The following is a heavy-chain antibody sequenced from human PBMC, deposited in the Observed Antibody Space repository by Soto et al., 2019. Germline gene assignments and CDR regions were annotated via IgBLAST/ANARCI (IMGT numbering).Heavy chain of an antibody. Sequence: PGGSLRLSCAASGFSFSSYGMQWVRQAPGKGLEWVAFISNDGRSEHYADSVKGRFSISRDNSKNTFYLQMNSLRAEDTAVYYGYCSSTSNSAKPFDIWGQGTKVTVSS. D-gene: IGHD2-2*01. CDR3: YCSSTSNSAKPFDI. CDR1: GFSFSSYG. J-gene: IGHJ3*02. CDR2: ISNDGRSE. V-gene: IGHV3-30*03.